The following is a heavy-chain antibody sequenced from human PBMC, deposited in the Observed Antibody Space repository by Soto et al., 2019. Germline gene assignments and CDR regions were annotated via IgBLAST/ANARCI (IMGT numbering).Heavy chain of an antibody. V-gene: IGHV4-39*01. CDR1: GGSISSNTYY. CDR2: FYSGGST. Sequence: SETLSLTCSVSGGSISSNTYYWGWIRQPPGKGLEWIGSFYSGGSTYYNLSLKSRLAISVDTSKNQFSLKLSYMTAADTAVYYCAGGGIMGPEDFGRHHFDFWGQGTLVTVSS. D-gene: IGHD1-26*01. J-gene: IGHJ4*02. CDR3: AGGGIMGPEDFGRHHFDF.